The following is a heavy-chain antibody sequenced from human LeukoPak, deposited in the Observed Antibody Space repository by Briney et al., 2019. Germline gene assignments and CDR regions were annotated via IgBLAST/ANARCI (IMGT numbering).Heavy chain of an antibody. CDR1: EFTFSSYW. CDR2: IKEDGSEK. Sequence: GSLRLSCAASEFTFSSYWTSWVRQAPGKGLEWVASIKEDGSEKNYVDSVKGRFTISRDNAKSSLYLQMNSLRVEDTAVYYCARTRTRFGPWGQGTLVIVSS. J-gene: IGHJ5*02. D-gene: IGHD1-14*01. CDR3: ARTRTRFGP. V-gene: IGHV3-7*01.